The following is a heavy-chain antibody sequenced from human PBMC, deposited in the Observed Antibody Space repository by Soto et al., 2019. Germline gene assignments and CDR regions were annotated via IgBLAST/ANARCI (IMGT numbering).Heavy chain of an antibody. Sequence: QVHLVESGGGVVQPGRSLKLSCAASGFIFGAYGMHWVRQAPGKGLEWVAIMSYDGSRKYYADSVKGRFTISRDNSKNMLSLEMNSLRAEDMAVYYCARDFYSYGYSDYCGQGTLVTVSS. CDR1: GFIFGAYG. J-gene: IGHJ4*01. CDR2: MSYDGSRK. D-gene: IGHD5-18*01. V-gene: IGHV3-30*03. CDR3: ARDFYSYGYSDY.